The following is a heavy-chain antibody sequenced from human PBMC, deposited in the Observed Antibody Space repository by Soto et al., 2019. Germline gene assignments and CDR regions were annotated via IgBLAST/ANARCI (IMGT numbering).Heavy chain of an antibody. D-gene: IGHD3-22*01. CDR3: ARMKGYYESCGYPPSFYFYGTDV. V-gene: IGHV2-26*01. CDR1: GFSLSNARMG. CDR2: IFSNDEK. Sequence: QVTLKESGPVLVKPTETLTLTCTVSGFSLSNARMGVTWIRQPPGKALEWLAHIFSNDEKSYSTSLESRITISKETSKSQVVLTMSNVDPVDTAKYFCARMKGYYESCGYPPSFYFYGTDVWGKGNTVIVSP. J-gene: IGHJ6*04.